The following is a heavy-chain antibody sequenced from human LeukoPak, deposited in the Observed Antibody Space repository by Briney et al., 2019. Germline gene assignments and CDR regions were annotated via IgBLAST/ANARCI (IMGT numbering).Heavy chain of an antibody. CDR1: GFTFDDCA. Sequence: PGGSLRLSCEASGFTFDDCAMHWVRQAPGKGLEWVSGISWNSGIIDYADSVKGRFTISRDNAKNSLYLQVNSLRAEDTALYYCVKVRGYSYGYFDYWGQGTLVTVSS. CDR2: ISWNSGII. V-gene: IGHV3-9*01. D-gene: IGHD5-18*01. CDR3: VKVRGYSYGYFDY. J-gene: IGHJ4*02.